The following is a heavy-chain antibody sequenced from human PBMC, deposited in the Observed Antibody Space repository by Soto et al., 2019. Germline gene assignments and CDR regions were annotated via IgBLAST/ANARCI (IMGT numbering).Heavy chain of an antibody. V-gene: IGHV1-18*01. Sequence: ASVKVSCKASGYTFTSYGISWVRQAPGQGLEWMGWISAYNGNTNYAQKLQGRVTMTTDTSTSTAYMELRSLRSDDTAVYYCARDHTYYYDSSGYYGGYWGQGTLVTVSS. CDR2: ISAYNGNT. CDR3: ARDHTYYYDSSGYYGGY. D-gene: IGHD3-22*01. J-gene: IGHJ4*02. CDR1: GYTFTSYG.